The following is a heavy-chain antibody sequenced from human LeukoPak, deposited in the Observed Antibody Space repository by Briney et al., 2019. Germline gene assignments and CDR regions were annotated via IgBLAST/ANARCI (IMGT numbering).Heavy chain of an antibody. CDR2: LYYSGNT. Sequence: SETLSLTCTVSGASISSSSHFWGWIRQPPGKGLEWIGSLYYSGNTNYNPSLKSRVTISLDTSKNQFSLKLSSVTAADTAVYYCARGSSPFDYWGQGTLVTVSS. J-gene: IGHJ4*02. CDR3: ARGSSPFDY. CDR1: GASISSSSHF. V-gene: IGHV4-61*05.